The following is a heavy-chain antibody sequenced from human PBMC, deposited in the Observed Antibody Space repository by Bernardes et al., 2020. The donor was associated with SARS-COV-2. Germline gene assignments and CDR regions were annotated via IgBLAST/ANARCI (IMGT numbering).Heavy chain of an antibody. V-gene: IGHV1-18*01. CDR3: AREGGITIFGVVIYFYY. CDR1: GYSFTSYG. D-gene: IGHD3-3*01. J-gene: IGHJ4*02. CDR2: ISAYNGNT. Sequence: ASVKVSCKASGYSFTSYGISWVRQAPGQGLEWMGWISAYNGNTNYAQKLQGRVTMTTDTSTSTAYMELTSLRSDDTAVYYCAREGGITIFGVVIYFYYWGQGTLVTVSS.